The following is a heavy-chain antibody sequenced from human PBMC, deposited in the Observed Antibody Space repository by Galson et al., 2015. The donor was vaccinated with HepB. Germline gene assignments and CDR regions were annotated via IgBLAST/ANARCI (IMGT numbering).Heavy chain of an antibody. CDR1: GFSFSSYW. V-gene: IGHV3-74*01. J-gene: IGHJ4*02. Sequence: SLRLSCAASGFSFSSYWMHWVRQAPGKGLVWISGIKTDGTITVYADSVKGRLTISRDNAKNTLYLQMNSLSDDDTAMHYCARDGAEATPNDYWGQGTLVTVSS. D-gene: IGHD2-15*01. CDR2: IKTDGTIT. CDR3: ARDGAEATPNDY.